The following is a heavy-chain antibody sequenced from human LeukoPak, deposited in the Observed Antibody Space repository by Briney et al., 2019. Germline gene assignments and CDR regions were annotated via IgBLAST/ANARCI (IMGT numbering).Heavy chain of an antibody. J-gene: IGHJ5*02. CDR3: ARDDWTTSGRLDP. CDR2: ISGSGGAA. Sequence: GGSLRLSCTASGFSFDTYAMNWARQVPGKGLEWVSAISGSGGAAYSADSVKGRFTISRDNSNNTLYLEMSGLRLDDTAVYYCARDDWTTSGRLDPWGQGTLVTVSS. CDR1: GFSFDTYA. D-gene: IGHD6-25*01. V-gene: IGHV3-23*01.